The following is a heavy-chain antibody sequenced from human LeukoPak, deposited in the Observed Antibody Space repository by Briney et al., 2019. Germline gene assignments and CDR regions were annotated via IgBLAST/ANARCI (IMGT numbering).Heavy chain of an antibody. Sequence: GGSLRLSCAASGFTFSDYYMSWIRQAPGKGLEWVSYISSSGSTIYYADSVKGRFTISRDNAKNSLYLQMNSLRAEDTAVYYCARRPIVATTQNYYYYYMDVWGKGTTVTISS. J-gene: IGHJ6*03. CDR1: GFTFSDYY. CDR2: ISSSGSTI. CDR3: ARRPIVATTQNYYYYYMDV. V-gene: IGHV3-11*01. D-gene: IGHD5-12*01.